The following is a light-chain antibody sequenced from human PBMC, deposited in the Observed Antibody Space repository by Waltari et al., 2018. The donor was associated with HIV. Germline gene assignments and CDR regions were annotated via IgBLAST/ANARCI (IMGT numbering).Light chain of an antibody. CDR3: CSYAGAYTYV. CDR2: EVN. V-gene: IGLV2-11*01. J-gene: IGLJ1*01. CDR1: SSDLGYCDY. Sequence: QSALTQPRSVSGSPGQSVTISCTGTSSDLGYCDYFSWYQQFPGKAPKVIIYEVNQRPSGVPYRFTGSKSGITASLTISGLQGEDEADYYCCSYAGAYTYVFGTGTKVTVL.